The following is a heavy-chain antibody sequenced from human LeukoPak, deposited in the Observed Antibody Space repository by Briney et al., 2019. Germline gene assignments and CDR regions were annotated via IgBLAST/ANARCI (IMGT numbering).Heavy chain of an antibody. CDR3: VRAGYCGGGSCFTFDY. J-gene: IGHJ4*02. CDR2: INPSGGST. CDR1: GYTFTGYY. Sequence: ASVKVSCKASGYTFTGYYMHWVRQAPGQGLEWVGIINPSGGSTSYAQKFQDRVTMTRDTSTSTVYMELSSLRFEDTAVYYCVRAGYCGGGSCFTFDYWGQGTLVTVSS. D-gene: IGHD2-15*01. V-gene: IGHV1-46*01.